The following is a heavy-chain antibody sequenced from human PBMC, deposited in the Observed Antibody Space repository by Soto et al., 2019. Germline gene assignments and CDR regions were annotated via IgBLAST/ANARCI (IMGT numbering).Heavy chain of an antibody. J-gene: IGHJ6*02. Sequence: QVQLVQSGSELKKPGASVKVSCKASGYTITSYAMKWVREAPGQGLEWMGWINTNTGNPTYAQGFTGRFVFSLDTSVSTAYLQICSLKAEDTAVYYCARDLVGPKRYYYGMDVWGQGTTVTVSS. CDR2: INTNTGNP. CDR1: GYTITSYA. V-gene: IGHV7-4-1*01. CDR3: ARDLVGPKRYYYGMDV. D-gene: IGHD1-26*01.